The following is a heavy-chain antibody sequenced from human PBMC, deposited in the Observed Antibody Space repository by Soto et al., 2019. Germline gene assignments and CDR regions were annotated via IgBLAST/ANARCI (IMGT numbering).Heavy chain of an antibody. D-gene: IGHD3-10*01. CDR2: IYSTGST. J-gene: IGHJ6*02. CDR3: ARDPPYYYGSGSPSGMDV. Sequence: SETLSLTCTVSGGSISSYYWSWIRQPPGKGLEWIGYIYSTGSTNYNPSLKSRVTISVATSKNQFSLKLSSVTAADTAVYYCARDPPYYYGSGSPSGMDVWGQGTTVTVSS. CDR1: GGSISSYY. V-gene: IGHV4-59*01.